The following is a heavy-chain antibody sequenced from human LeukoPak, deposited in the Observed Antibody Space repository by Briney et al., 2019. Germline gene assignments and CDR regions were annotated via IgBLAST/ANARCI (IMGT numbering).Heavy chain of an antibody. V-gene: IGHV1-18*01. CDR1: GYTFTSYG. CDR2: VSAYNGNT. CDR3: ASARTPPLYYYYYYMDV. Sequence: GASVKVSCKASGYTFTSYGISWVRQAPGQGLEWMGWVSAYNGNTNYAQKLQGRVTMTTDTSTSTAYMELRSLRSDGTAVYYCASARTPPLYYYYYYMDVWGKGTTDTVSS. D-gene: IGHD6-6*01. J-gene: IGHJ6*03.